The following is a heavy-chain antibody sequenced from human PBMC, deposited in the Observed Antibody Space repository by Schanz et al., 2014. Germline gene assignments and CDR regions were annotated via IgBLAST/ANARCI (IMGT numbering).Heavy chain of an antibody. CDR3: AKDEGYNYGYIFDY. Sequence: EVQLVESGGGLVQPGGSLRLSCAASGFTFSTYWMSWVRQAPGKGLEWVANIKQDESERSYVDSVKGRFTISRDNSRETMFLQMNTLRPDDTAVYYCAKDEGYNYGYIFDYWGQGTLVTVSS. J-gene: IGHJ4*02. D-gene: IGHD5-18*01. CDR1: GFTFSTYW. CDR2: IKQDESER. V-gene: IGHV3-7*01.